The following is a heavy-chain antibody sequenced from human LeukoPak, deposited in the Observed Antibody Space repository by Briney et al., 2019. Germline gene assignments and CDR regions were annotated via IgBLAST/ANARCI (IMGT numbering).Heavy chain of an antibody. CDR1: GGSFSGYY. D-gene: IGHD3-3*01. CDR2: INHSGST. J-gene: IGHJ2*01. Sequence: PSETLSLTCAVYGGSFSGYYWSWIRQPPGKGLEWIGEINHSGSTNYNPSLKSRVTISVDTSKNQFSLKLSSVTAADTAVYYCARDLAGSRFLESPYWYFDLWGRGTLVTVSS. V-gene: IGHV4-34*01. CDR3: ARDLAGSRFLESPYWYFDL.